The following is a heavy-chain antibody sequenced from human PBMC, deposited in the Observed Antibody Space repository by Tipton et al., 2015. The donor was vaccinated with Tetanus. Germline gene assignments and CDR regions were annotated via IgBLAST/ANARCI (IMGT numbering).Heavy chain of an antibody. V-gene: IGHV4-34*01. CDR2: INHSGST. D-gene: IGHD1-26*01. Sequence: TLSLTCAVYGGSFSGYYWSWIRQPPGKGLEWIGEINHSGSTNYNPSLKSRVTISVDTSKNQFSLKLSSVTAADTAVYYCARSGAKVAATRGYFDYWGQGTLVTVSS. CDR1: GGSFSGYY. CDR3: ARSGAKVAATRGYFDY. J-gene: IGHJ4*02.